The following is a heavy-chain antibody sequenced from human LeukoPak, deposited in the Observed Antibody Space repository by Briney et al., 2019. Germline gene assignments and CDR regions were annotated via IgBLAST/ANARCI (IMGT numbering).Heavy chain of an antibody. CDR2: IKQDGSEK. CDR1: GFTFSSYW. Sequence: PGGSLRLSCAASGFTFSSYWMSWVRQAPGKGLEWVANIKQDGSEKYYVDSVKGRFTISRDNAKNSLYLQMNSLRAGDTAVYYCARARGYYDSSGYYYSYFDYWGQGTLVTVSS. V-gene: IGHV3-7*01. D-gene: IGHD3-22*01. CDR3: ARARGYYDSSGYYYSYFDY. J-gene: IGHJ4*02.